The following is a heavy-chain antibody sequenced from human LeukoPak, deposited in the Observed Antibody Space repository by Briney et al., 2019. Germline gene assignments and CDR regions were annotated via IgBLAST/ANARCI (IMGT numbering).Heavy chain of an antibody. Sequence: GGSLRLSCAASGLIFSNYWMTWVRQAPGKGLESVAIVNEDGSAKYYLDSVKGRFTISRDNARNSLYLEMNSLRAEDTAVYYCARDYWRSIDHWGQGTLVTVSS. CDR3: ARDYWRSIDH. J-gene: IGHJ4*02. D-gene: IGHD1-1*01. V-gene: IGHV3-7*01. CDR1: GLIFSNYW. CDR2: VNEDGSAK.